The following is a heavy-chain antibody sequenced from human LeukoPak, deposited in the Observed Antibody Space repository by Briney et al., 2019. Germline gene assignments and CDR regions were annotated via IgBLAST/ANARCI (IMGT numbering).Heavy chain of an antibody. J-gene: IGHJ4*02. CDR1: GGSFSGYY. V-gene: IGHV4-34*01. CDR3: ARGFGSRNSGFPQNDY. D-gene: IGHD4-23*01. CDR2: INHSGST. Sequence: PSETLSLTCAVYGGSFSGYYWSWIRQPPGKGLEWIGEINHSGSTNYNPSLKSRVTISVDTSKNQFSLKLSSVTAADTAVYYCARGFGSRNSGFPQNDYWGQGTLVTVSS.